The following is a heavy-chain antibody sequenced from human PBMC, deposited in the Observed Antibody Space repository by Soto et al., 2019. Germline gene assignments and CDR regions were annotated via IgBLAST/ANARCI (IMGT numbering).Heavy chain of an antibody. CDR2: ISWNSGSI. CDR1: GFTFDDYA. Sequence: EVQLVXXXXGXXXXGRSLRLSCAASGFTFDDYAMHWVRQAPGKGLEWVSGISWNSGSIGYADSVKGRFTISRDNAKNSLYLQMNSLRAEDTALYYCAKAPGPLKRAFDIWGQGTMVTVSS. V-gene: IGHV3-9*01. CDR3: AKAPGPLKRAFDI. J-gene: IGHJ3*02. D-gene: IGHD2-8*01.